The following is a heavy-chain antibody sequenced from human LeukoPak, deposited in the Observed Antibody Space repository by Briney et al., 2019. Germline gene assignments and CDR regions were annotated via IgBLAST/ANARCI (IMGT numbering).Heavy chain of an antibody. D-gene: IGHD1-26*01. Sequence: GESLKISCKASGYSFTNYWIGWVRQMPGKGLEWMGIIYPGDSDTRYSPSFQGQVTISADKSISTAYLQWSSLTGSDTAMYYCARPAYSGRSDGFDIWGQGTMVTVSS. V-gene: IGHV5-51*01. J-gene: IGHJ3*02. CDR2: IYPGDSDT. CDR1: GYSFTNYW. CDR3: ARPAYSGRSDGFDI.